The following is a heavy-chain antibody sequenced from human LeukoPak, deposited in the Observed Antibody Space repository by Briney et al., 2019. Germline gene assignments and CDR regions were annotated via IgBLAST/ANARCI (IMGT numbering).Heavy chain of an antibody. CDR2: ISGSGGST. D-gene: IGHD2-15*01. CDR3: AKDRGFQGSCYSD. CDR1: GFTFSSYW. Sequence: GGSLRLSCAASGFTFSSYWMSWVRQAPGKGLEWVSAISGSGGSTYYADSVKGRFTISRDNSKNTLYLQMNSLRAEDTAVYYCAKDRGFQGSCYSDWGQGTLVTVSS. J-gene: IGHJ4*02. V-gene: IGHV3-23*01.